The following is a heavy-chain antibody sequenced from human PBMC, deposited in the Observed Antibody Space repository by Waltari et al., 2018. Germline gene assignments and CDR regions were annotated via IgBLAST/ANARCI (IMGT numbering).Heavy chain of an antibody. Sequence: EVQLVESGGGLVQPGGSLRLSCAASGFTFSSYEMNWVRQAPGKGLGWVSFMSSSGDTILYADSVKGRFTMSRDNAKRSLYLQMNSLRVEDTAIYYCARDENGDRDFDYWGQGTLVSVSS. CDR2: MSSSGDTI. CDR3: ARDENGDRDFDY. J-gene: IGHJ4*02. V-gene: IGHV3-48*03. D-gene: IGHD2-21*01. CDR1: GFTFSSYE.